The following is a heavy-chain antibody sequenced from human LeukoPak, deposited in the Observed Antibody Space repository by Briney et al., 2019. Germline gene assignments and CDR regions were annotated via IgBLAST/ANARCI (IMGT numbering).Heavy chain of an antibody. D-gene: IGHD5-18*01. CDR2: ISGSGGST. V-gene: IGHV3-23*01. CDR1: RFTFSFSTYA. CDR3: ASKKTDGAGYSHVYYGMDV. Sequence: DPGGSLRLSCAASRFTFSFSTYAMSWVRQAPGKGLEWVSAISGSGGSTYYADSVKGRFTISRDNSKNTLFLQMNSLRAEDTAVYYCASKKTDGAGYSHVYYGMDVWGQGTTVTVSS. J-gene: IGHJ6*02.